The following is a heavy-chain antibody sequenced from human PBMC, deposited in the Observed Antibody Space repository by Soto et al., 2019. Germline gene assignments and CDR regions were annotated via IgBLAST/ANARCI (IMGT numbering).Heavy chain of an antibody. CDR2: ITSSGGTT. J-gene: IGHJ4*02. Sequence: EVQLLESGGGLVQPGGSLRLSCAASGFTFSNYAMSWVRQAPGRGLEWVSVITSSGGTTYYADSVKGRFTISRDNSKNTLYLQMNSPRAEDTAVYYCAKRRGSSSSGPHFDYWGQGTLVTVSS. V-gene: IGHV3-23*01. CDR3: AKRRGSSSSGPHFDY. D-gene: IGHD6-6*01. CDR1: GFTFSNYA.